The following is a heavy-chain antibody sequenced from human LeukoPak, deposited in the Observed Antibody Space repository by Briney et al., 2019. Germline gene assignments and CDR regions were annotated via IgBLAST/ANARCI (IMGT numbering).Heavy chain of an antibody. D-gene: IGHD6-19*01. CDR1: GYTFTSYY. CDR3: IYAAGMGFDY. CDR2: INPSGGST. J-gene: IGHJ4*02. Sequence: ASVKVSCKASGYTFTSYYMHWVRQAPGQGLEWMGIINPSGGSTSYAQKFQGRVAMTRDTSTSTVYMELSSLRSEDTAVYYCIYAAGMGFDYWGQGTLVTVSS. V-gene: IGHV1-46*01.